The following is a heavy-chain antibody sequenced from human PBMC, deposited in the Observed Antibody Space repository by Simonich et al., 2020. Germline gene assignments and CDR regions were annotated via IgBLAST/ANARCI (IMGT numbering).Heavy chain of an antibody. J-gene: IGHJ4*02. CDR3: ARDTSYYGSGSYYFDY. CDR2: ISSSSSYI. V-gene: IGHV3-21*01. Sequence: GGGLVKPGGSLRLSCAASGFTFSSYSMHWVRQAPGKGLEWVSSISSSSSYIYYADSVKGRFPISRDNAKNSLYRQMNSLRAEDTAVYYCARDTSYYGSGSYYFDYWGQGTLVTVSS. CDR1: GFTFSSYS. D-gene: IGHD3-10*01.